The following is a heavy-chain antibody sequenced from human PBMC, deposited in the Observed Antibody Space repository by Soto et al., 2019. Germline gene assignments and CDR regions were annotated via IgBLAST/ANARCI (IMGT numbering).Heavy chain of an antibody. J-gene: IGHJ6*02. CDR1: GGTFSSYA. D-gene: IGHD3-3*01. CDR2: IIPIFGTA. V-gene: IGHV1-69*13. CDR3: ARANGYPHGTISNYYYYYGMDV. Sequence: AAVKVSCKASGGTFSSYAISWVRQAPGQGLEWMGGIIPIFGTANYAQKFQGRVTITADESTSTAYMELSSLRSEDTAVYYCARANGYPHGTISNYYYYYGMDVWGQGTTVTVPS.